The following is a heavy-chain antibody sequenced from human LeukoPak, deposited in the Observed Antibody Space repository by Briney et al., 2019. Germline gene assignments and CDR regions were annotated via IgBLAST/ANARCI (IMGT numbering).Heavy chain of an antibody. J-gene: IGHJ4*02. V-gene: IGHV3-7*01. CDR2: IKHDGSER. CDR1: GFTFSSYW. D-gene: IGHD3-3*01. Sequence: GGSLTLSCAAPGFTFSSYWMSWVRQSPGKVLEWVANIKHDGSERYYVASVKGRFTISRDNAKNSLFLQMNTLRAEDTAVYYCARAQWISGVVINGPKDYWGQGTLVTVSS. CDR3: ARAQWISGVVINGPKDY.